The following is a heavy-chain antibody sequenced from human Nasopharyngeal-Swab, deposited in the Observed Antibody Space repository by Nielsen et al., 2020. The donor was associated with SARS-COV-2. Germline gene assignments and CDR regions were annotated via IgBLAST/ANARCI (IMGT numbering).Heavy chain of an antibody. CDR1: GASVSDYY. Sequence: SETLSLTCTVSGASVSDYYWSWVRQPPGKGLEWLGSFYSTETPDYNPSLNSRVVMSIDTSKNQLSLRLTSVTAADTAVYHCARYHYLDVWGKGTTVTVSS. CDR2: FYSTETP. J-gene: IGHJ6*03. V-gene: IGHV4-59*02. CDR3: ARYHYLDV.